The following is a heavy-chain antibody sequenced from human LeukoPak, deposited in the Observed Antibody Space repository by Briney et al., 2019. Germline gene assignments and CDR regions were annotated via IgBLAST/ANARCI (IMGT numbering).Heavy chain of an antibody. CDR3: ARTPITISPYTSFDP. CDR1: GGTFSSCA. V-gene: IGHV1-69*05. CDR2: IIPIFGTA. Sequence: SVKVSCTASGGTFSSCAISWVRQAPGHGLEWMGRIIPIFGTANYAQKFQGRVTITTDESTRTAYMELSSLRSEDTAVYYCARTPITISPYTSFDPWGQGTLVTVSS. D-gene: IGHD3-3*01. J-gene: IGHJ5*02.